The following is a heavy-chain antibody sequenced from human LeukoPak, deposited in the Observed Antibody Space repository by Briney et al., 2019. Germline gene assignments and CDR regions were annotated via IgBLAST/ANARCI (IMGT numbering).Heavy chain of an antibody. CDR3: ARDLVERGYNFGRCDY. V-gene: IGHV3-21*04. D-gene: IGHD5-18*01. Sequence: GGSLRLSCAASGFTFTRYSMNWVRQAPGKGLEWVSSISSSSSYIYYADSVKGRFTISRDNAENSLYLQMNSLRAEDTAVYYCARDLVERGYNFGRCDYWGQGTLVTVSS. J-gene: IGHJ4*02. CDR1: GFTFTRYS. CDR2: ISSSSSYI.